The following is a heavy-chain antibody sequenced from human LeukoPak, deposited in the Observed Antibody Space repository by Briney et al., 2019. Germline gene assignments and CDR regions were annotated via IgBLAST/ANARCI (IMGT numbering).Heavy chain of an antibody. D-gene: IGHD2-15*01. V-gene: IGHV3-21*01. CDR1: GFTFSSHG. Sequence: GRSLRLSCAASGFTFSSHGMHWVRQAPGKGLEWVSSISSSSSYIYYADSVKGRFTISRDNAKNSLYLQMNSLRAEDTAVYYCARGQGRGFPYYFDYWGQGTLVTVSS. J-gene: IGHJ4*02. CDR3: ARGQGRGFPYYFDY. CDR2: ISSSSSYI.